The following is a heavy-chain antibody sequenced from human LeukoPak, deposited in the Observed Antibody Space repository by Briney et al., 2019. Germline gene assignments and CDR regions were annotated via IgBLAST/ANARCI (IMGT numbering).Heavy chain of an antibody. Sequence: SVKVSCKASGGAFSSYAISWVRQAPGQGLEWMGGIIPIFGTANYAQKFQGRVTITADKSTSTAYMELSSLRSEDTAVYYCATQGAAIAAGHDAFDIWGQGTMVTVSS. J-gene: IGHJ3*02. CDR2: IIPIFGTA. CDR3: ATQGAAIAAGHDAFDI. D-gene: IGHD2-21*01. CDR1: GGAFSSYA. V-gene: IGHV1-69*06.